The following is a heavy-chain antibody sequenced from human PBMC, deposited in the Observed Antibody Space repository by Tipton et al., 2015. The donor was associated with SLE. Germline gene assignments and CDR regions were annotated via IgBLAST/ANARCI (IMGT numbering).Heavy chain of an antibody. CDR2: VYYSGST. D-gene: IGHD3-10*01. Sequence: TLSLTCAVYGGSFSGYYWGWIRQPPGKGLECIGSVYYSGSTYYNPSLKSRVTISVDTSKNQLSLRLSSVTAADTAVYYCARERAEYYGSGSYFEYWGQGTLVTVSX. V-gene: IGHV4-34*01. J-gene: IGHJ4*02. CDR3: ARERAEYYGSGSYFEY. CDR1: GGSFSGYY.